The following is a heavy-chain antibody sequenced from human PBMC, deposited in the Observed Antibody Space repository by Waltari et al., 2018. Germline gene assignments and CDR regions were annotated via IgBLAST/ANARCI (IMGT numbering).Heavy chain of an antibody. CDR3: TRDRTFYGDPDAFDI. V-gene: IGHV3-49*03. Sequence: EVQLVESGGGLVQPGRSLRLSCTASGFTFGDYAMSWFRQAPGKGLEWVGFIRSKAYGGTTEDAASVKGRFTISRDDSKSIAYLQMNSLKTEDTAVYYCTRDRTFYGDPDAFDIWGQGTMVTVSS. D-gene: IGHD4-17*01. CDR2: IRSKAYGGTT. J-gene: IGHJ3*02. CDR1: GFTFGDYA.